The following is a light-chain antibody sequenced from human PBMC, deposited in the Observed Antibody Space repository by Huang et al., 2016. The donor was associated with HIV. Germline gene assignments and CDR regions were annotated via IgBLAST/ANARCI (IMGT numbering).Light chain of an antibody. Sequence: DIQMTQSPSSLSASVGDTVIITCRASQNISKYLNWYQQVPGRAHKLLIYGTSKLQRGVSLMRFSGRASGTDFTLTITSLQPEDAATYFCQQSYGIPRTFGLGT. V-gene: IGKV1-39*01. CDR3: QQSYGIPRT. CDR2: GTS. J-gene: IGKJ2*01. CDR1: QNISKY.